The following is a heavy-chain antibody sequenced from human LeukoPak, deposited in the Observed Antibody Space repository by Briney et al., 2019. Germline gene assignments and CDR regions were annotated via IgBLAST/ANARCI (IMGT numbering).Heavy chain of an antibody. V-gene: IGHV1-69*13. J-gene: IGHJ3*02. CDR2: IIPIFGTA. D-gene: IGHD3-22*01. CDR3: ARERSTDSSAPAPLDI. Sequence: SVKVSCKASGGTFSSYAISWVRQAPGQGLEWMGGIIPIFGTANYAQKFQGRVTITADESTSTAYMELSSLRSEDTAVYYCARERSTDSSAPAPLDIWGQGTMVTVSS. CDR1: GGTFSSYA.